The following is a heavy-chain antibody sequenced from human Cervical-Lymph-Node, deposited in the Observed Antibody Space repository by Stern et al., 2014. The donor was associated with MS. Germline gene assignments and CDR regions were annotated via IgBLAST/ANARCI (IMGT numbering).Heavy chain of an antibody. CDR3: ALWYTRIAAAGTGGFGY. CDR1: GFSLSNARMG. D-gene: IGHD6-13*01. CDR2: IFSNDEK. J-gene: IGHJ4*02. Sequence: QITLKESGPVLVKPTETLTLTCTVSGFSLSNARMGVSWIRQPPGKALEWLAHIFSNDEKSYSTSLKSRLTISKDTSKSQVVLTMTNMDPVDTATYYCALWYTRIAAAGTGGFGYWGQGTLVTVSS. V-gene: IGHV2-26*01.